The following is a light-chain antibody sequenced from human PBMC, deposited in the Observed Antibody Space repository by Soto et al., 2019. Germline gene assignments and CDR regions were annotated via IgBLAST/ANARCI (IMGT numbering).Light chain of an antibody. CDR1: QSVSSN. Sequence: EIVMTQSPATLSVSPGERATLSCRASQSVSSNLAWYQQKPGQAPRLLIYGASTRATGIPARFSGSGSGTEFTLTISSLQSEDFVVYYCHQYNNWPSLTFGGGTKVEIK. CDR3: HQYNNWPSLT. V-gene: IGKV3-15*01. CDR2: GAS. J-gene: IGKJ4*01.